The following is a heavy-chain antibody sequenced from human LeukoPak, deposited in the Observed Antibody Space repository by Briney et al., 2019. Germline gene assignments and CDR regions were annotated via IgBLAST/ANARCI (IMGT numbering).Heavy chain of an antibody. Sequence: PSETLSLTCTVSGYSISSGYYWGWIRQPPGKGLEWIGSIYHSGSTYYNPSLKSRVTISVDTSKNQFSLKLSSVTAADTAVYYCARDTALGGGDHYWGQGTLVTVSS. D-gene: IGHD4-17*01. CDR2: IYHSGST. J-gene: IGHJ4*02. CDR1: GYSISSGYY. CDR3: ARDTALGGGDHY. V-gene: IGHV4-38-2*02.